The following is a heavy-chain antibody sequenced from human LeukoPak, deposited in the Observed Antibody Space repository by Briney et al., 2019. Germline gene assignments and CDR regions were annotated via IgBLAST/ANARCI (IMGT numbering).Heavy chain of an antibody. CDR1: GGSISSGSYY. Sequence: SQTLSLTCTVSGGSISSGSYYWSWIRQPAGKGLEWIGRIYTSGSTNYNPSLKSRVTISVDTSKNQFSLKLSSVTAADTAVYYCANGGYCSSTSCYPNWFDPWGQGTLVTVSS. CDR3: ANGGYCSSTSCYPNWFDP. CDR2: IYTSGST. J-gene: IGHJ5*02. V-gene: IGHV4-61*02. D-gene: IGHD2-2*01.